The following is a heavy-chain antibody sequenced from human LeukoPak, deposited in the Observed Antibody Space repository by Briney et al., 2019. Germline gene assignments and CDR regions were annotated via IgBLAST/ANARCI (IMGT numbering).Heavy chain of an antibody. CDR1: GFTFSSYA. Sequence: QPGGSLRLSCAASGFTFSSYAMHWVRQAPGKGLEWVAVISYDGSNKYYADSVKGRFTISRDNPKNTLYLQMNSLRAEDTAVYYCARAVSVSRGYTDPLYWGQGTLVTVSS. D-gene: IGHD6-19*01. J-gene: IGHJ4*02. CDR3: ARAVSVSRGYTDPLY. V-gene: IGHV3-30-3*01. CDR2: ISYDGSNK.